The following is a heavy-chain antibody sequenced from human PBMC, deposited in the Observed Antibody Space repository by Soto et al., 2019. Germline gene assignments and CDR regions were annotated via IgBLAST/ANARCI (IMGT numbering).Heavy chain of an antibody. CDR1: GYTFTGYY. V-gene: IGHV1-2*04. Sequence: EASVKVYCKASGYTFTGYYMHWVRQAPGQGLEWMGWINPNSGGTNYAQKFQGWVTMTRDTSISTAYMELSRLRSDDTVVYYCVVVGYYSSTSCYRLHPWAFESWGQGTMVTVAS. J-gene: IGHJ3*02. CDR3: VVVGYYSSTSCYRLHPWAFES. D-gene: IGHD2-2*03. CDR2: INPNSGGT.